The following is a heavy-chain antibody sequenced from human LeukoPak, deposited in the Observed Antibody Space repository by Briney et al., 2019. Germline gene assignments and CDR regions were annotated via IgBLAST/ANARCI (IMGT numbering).Heavy chain of an antibody. J-gene: IGHJ4*02. V-gene: IGHV1-69*13. Sequence: GASVKVSCKASGGTFSSYAISWVRQAPGQGLEWMGGIIPIFGTANYAQKFQGRVTITADESTSTAYMELSSLRSEDTAVYYCARESRVRSIAARLNYWGQGTLVTVSS. CDR3: ARESRVRSIAARLNY. CDR2: IIPIFGTA. CDR1: GGTFSSYA. D-gene: IGHD6-6*01.